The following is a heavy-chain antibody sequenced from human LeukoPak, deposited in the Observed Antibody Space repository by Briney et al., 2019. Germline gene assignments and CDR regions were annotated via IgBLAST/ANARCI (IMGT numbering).Heavy chain of an antibody. Sequence: PSETLSLTCAVYGGSFSGYYWSWLRQPPGKGLEWIGEINHSGSTNYNPSLKSRVTISVDTSKNQFSLKLSSVTAADTAVYYCARGKRYSSGWYGPSGYWGQGTLVTVSS. J-gene: IGHJ4*02. CDR3: ARGKRYSSGWYGPSGY. V-gene: IGHV4-34*01. CDR2: INHSGST. CDR1: GGSFSGYY. D-gene: IGHD6-19*01.